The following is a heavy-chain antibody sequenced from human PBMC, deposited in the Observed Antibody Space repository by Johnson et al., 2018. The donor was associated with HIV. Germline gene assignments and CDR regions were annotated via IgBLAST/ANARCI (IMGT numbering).Heavy chain of an antibody. V-gene: IGHV3-13*01. D-gene: IGHD6-19*01. J-gene: IGHJ3*02. CDR2: IGTAGDT. Sequence: VQLVESGGGLVQPGGSLRLSCAASGFTFSSYDMHWVRQATGKGLEWVSAIGTAGDTYYPGSVKGRFTISRENAKNSLYLQMNSLRVGDTAVYYCATSHGGQWVDGAFDIWGQGTMVTVSS. CDR1: GFTFSSYD. CDR3: ATSHGGQWVDGAFDI.